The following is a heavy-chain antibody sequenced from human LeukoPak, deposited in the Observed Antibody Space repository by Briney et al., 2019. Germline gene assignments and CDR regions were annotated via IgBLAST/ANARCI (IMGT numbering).Heavy chain of an antibody. CDR2: VYYTGTT. CDR1: GGSIRSSNDY. V-gene: IGHV4-39*01. CDR3: ARLVSRETAILPPYYYYVDV. D-gene: IGHD2-21*02. Sequence: SETLSLTCNVSGGSIRSSNDYWGWVRQSPETGLEWIGIVYYTGTTFYNPSLTSRVTISVDTSKRQFSLKMTSVTAADTGIYYCARLVSRETAILPPYYYYVDVWGEGTTVTVSS. J-gene: IGHJ6*03.